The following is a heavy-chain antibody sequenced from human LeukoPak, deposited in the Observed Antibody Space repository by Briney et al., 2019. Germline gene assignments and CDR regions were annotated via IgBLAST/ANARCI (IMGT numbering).Heavy chain of an antibody. CDR1: GGSFDSYG. D-gene: IGHD6-13*01. CDR3: ARVRIGQQLDKYYYYAMDV. J-gene: IGHJ6*02. V-gene: IGHV1-69*04. Sequence: SVKVSCKASGGSFDSYGISWVRQAPGQGLEWMGRIIPLFEEVIYSQKFQDRVTISEDRFTSEAYMEVRRLRPEDTAVYYCARVRIGQQLDKYYYYAMDVWGQGTTVTVSS. CDR2: IIPLFEEV.